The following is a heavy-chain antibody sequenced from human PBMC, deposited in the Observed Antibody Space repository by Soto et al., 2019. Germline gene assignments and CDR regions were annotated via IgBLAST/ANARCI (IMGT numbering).Heavy chain of an antibody. V-gene: IGHV3-66*01. Sequence: EVQLVESGGGLVQPGGSLRLSCAASGFTVSSNYMNWVRQAAGKGLEWVSVIYSGGSTDYADSVKGRFSISRDNSKNTLYLQMNSLRAEDTAVYYCARGPFGESYYYYGMDVWGQGTTVTVSS. CDR3: ARGPFGESYYYYGMDV. CDR2: IYSGGST. D-gene: IGHD3-10*01. J-gene: IGHJ6*02. CDR1: GFTVSSNY.